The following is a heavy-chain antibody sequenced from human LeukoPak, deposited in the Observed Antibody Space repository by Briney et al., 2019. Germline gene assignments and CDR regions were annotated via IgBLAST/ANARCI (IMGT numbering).Heavy chain of an antibody. CDR2: ISGSGGST. D-gene: IGHD4-17*01. Sequence: PGGSLRLSCAASGFTFSSYAMSWVRQAPGKGLEWVSAISGSGGSTYYADSVKGRFTISRDNSKNTLYLQMNSLRAEDTAVYYCARGSTVTRSNWYFDLWGRGTLVTVSS. CDR1: GFTFSSYA. CDR3: ARGSTVTRSNWYFDL. V-gene: IGHV3-23*01. J-gene: IGHJ2*01.